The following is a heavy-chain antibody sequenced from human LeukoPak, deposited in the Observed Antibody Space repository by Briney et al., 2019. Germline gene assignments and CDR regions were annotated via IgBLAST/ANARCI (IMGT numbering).Heavy chain of an antibody. CDR3: TRPSYYDSRGYSTNGFDI. Sequence: GGSLRLSCVASGFTVSDHYIDWVRQAPGKGLEWVGRNRDKSKSYTTDYAASVRGRFTISRDDSKNSLYLQMYSLKTEDTAVYFCTRPSYYDSRGYSTNGFDIWGQGAMVTVSS. V-gene: IGHV3-72*01. CDR1: GFTVSDHY. J-gene: IGHJ3*02. D-gene: IGHD3-22*01. CDR2: NRDKSKSYTT.